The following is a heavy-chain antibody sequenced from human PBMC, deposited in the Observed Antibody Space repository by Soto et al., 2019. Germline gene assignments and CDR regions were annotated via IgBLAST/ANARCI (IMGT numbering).Heavy chain of an antibody. Sequence: SETLSLTCSVSGDSITSGGYFWSWIRQHPGKGLEWIGYIYYSGTTYYNPSLKSRVTISVDTSKNQFSLKLSSMTAADTAVYFCARGIVGRGYLDYWGQGTLVTVSS. CDR1: GDSITSGGYF. V-gene: IGHV4-31*03. CDR3: ARGIVGRGYLDY. D-gene: IGHD1-26*01. CDR2: IYYSGTT. J-gene: IGHJ4*02.